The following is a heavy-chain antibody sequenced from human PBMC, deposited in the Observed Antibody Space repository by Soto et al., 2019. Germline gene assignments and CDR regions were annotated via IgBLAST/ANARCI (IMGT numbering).Heavy chain of an antibody. CDR2: IYPDDSEI. V-gene: IGHV5-51*01. D-gene: IGHD2-8*01. CDR1: GYTFTSDW. J-gene: IGHJ4*02. Sequence: EVLLVQSGAEVKKAGESLKISCKGSGYTFTSDWIGWVRQLPGKGLEWMGIIYPDDSEIRYSPSFQGQVIISADKSLSTAYLQWNSLKASDSAIYYCANLPGIKKYATGWTKFWGQGTLVTVSS. CDR3: ANLPGIKKYATGWTKF.